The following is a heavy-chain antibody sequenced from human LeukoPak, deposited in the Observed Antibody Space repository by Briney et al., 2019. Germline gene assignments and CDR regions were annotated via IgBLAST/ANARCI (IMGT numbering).Heavy chain of an antibody. J-gene: IGHJ4*02. Sequence: ETLSLTCTVSGGSISGYYWSWVRQAPGKGLEWVAKIKQDGSEKDYVDSVKGRFTLSRDNAKNSLYLQMNSLRAEDTAVYYCARGPTRANSSDYWGQGTLVTVSS. CDR3: ARGPTRANSSDY. CDR1: GGSISGYY. CDR2: IKQDGSEK. V-gene: IGHV3-7*01. D-gene: IGHD2/OR15-2a*01.